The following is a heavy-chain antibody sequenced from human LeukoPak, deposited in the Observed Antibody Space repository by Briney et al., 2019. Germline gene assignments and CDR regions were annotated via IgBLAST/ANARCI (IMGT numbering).Heavy chain of an antibody. D-gene: IGHD4-17*01. CDR2: INHSGST. V-gene: IGHV4-34*01. CDR1: GGSFSGYY. J-gene: IGHJ4*02. CDR3: ARGLGTTVTTPEVY. Sequence: SETLSLTCAVYGGSFSGYYWSWIRQPPGKGLEWIGEINHSGSTNYNPSLKSRVTISVDTSKNQFSLKLSSVIAADTAVYYCARGLGTTVTTPEVYWGQGTLVTVSS.